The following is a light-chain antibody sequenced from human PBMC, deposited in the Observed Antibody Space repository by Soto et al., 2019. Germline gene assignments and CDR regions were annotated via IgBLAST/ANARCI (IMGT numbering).Light chain of an antibody. V-gene: IGKV3-20*01. CDR1: QRVSSSY. J-gene: IGKJ4*01. Sequence: EIGLTQSPGTLSLSPGERATFSCRASQRVSSSYLCWYQQKPGQAPRLLIYAGSSRATGIPDRFSGSGSGTDFTLTVSRLEPEEFAVYHCQHYGSSPRLTFGGGTKVDIK. CDR2: AGS. CDR3: QHYGSSPRLT.